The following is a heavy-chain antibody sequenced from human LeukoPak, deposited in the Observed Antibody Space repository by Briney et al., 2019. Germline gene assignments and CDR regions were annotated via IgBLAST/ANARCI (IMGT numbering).Heavy chain of an antibody. D-gene: IGHD1-26*01. CDR3: ARGREAVWS. CDR1: GGSFSSFY. Sequence: SETLSLTCAVYGGSFSSFYWSWLRQPPGKGLEWIGEINNSGSSNYNPSLKNRVTISVDTSKNQFSLKLSSVTAADTAVYYCARGREAVWSWGQGTLVTVSS. V-gene: IGHV4-34*01. J-gene: IGHJ5*02. CDR2: INNSGSS.